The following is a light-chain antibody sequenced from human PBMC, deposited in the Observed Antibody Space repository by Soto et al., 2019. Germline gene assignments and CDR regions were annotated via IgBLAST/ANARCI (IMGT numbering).Light chain of an antibody. CDR1: QIIGTN. CDR3: QQYKNWPPIT. CDR2: GAS. Sequence: EIVLTQSPATLSVSPGEGATLSCRTSQIIGTNLAWYQQKPGQAPRLLIYGASTRATGTPARFSGSGSGTEFTLTISSLQSEDFAVYYCQQYKNWPPITFGQGTRLEIK. J-gene: IGKJ5*01. V-gene: IGKV3-15*01.